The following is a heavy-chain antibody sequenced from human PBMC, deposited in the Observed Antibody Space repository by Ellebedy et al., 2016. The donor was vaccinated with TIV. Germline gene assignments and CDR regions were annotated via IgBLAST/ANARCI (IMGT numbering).Heavy chain of an antibody. CDR2: IYPGDSDT. Sequence: GGSLRLSCKGSGYSFSNHWIAWVRQMPGKGLEWMGIIYPGDSDTRYSPSFQGQVIISADKSINTAYLQWSSLRASDTAMYFCARYYYDSTSSSWHFDLWGSGTLVTVSS. V-gene: IGHV5-51*01. CDR1: GYSFSNHW. CDR3: ARYYYDSTSSSWHFDL. J-gene: IGHJ2*01. D-gene: IGHD2/OR15-2a*01.